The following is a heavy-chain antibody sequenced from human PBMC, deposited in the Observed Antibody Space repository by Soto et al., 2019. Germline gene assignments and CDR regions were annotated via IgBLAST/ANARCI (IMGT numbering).Heavy chain of an antibody. Sequence: GGSLRLSCAASEFTFSSYAMNWVRQAPGRGLEWVSAISGSGGSTYYADSGKGRFTISRDNSKNTLYLQMNSLRAEDTAVYYCAKDLSVAATGWYYFDDWGQGTLVTVSS. V-gene: IGHV3-23*01. J-gene: IGHJ4*02. CDR2: ISGSGGST. CDR1: EFTFSSYA. D-gene: IGHD2-15*01. CDR3: AKDLSVAATGWYYFDD.